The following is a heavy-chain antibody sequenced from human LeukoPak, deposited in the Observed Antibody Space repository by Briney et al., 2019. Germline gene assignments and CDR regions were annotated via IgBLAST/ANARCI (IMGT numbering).Heavy chain of an antibody. CDR3: ARSSSGTYHY. CDR1: GYNYPSYT. Sequence: ASVKVSCKTSGYNYPSYTLHWLRQGPGQSPEWMGSINGDNGNTKYSEKFQDRVTFTRDTSASSAYMELSSLRSEDTAVYYCARSSSGTYHYWGQGTLVTVSS. D-gene: IGHD3-10*01. J-gene: IGHJ4*02. V-gene: IGHV1-3*01. CDR2: INGDNGNT.